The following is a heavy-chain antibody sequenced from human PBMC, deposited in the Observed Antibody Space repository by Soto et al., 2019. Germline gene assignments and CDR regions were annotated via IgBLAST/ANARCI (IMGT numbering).Heavy chain of an antibody. Sequence: PGRSLRLSCAASGFTFSSYTMNWVRQAPGKGLEWVSGINSGGRTYYADSVKGRFTISRDDSKNTLYLQIISLRAEDTAVYYCAKDLRPDGVWDFDYWGQGTLVTVSS. CDR3: AKDLRPDGVWDFDY. D-gene: IGHD4-17*01. V-gene: IGHV3-23*01. CDR2: INSGGRT. CDR1: GFTFSSYT. J-gene: IGHJ4*02.